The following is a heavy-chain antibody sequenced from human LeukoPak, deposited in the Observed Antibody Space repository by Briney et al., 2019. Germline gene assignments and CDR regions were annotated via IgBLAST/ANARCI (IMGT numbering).Heavy chain of an antibody. J-gene: IGHJ4*02. D-gene: IGHD5-18*01. CDR3: ARHGGYSYGYIPY. CDR2: IYYSGST. V-gene: IGHV4-39*01. CDR1: GGSISSSSYY. Sequence: SETLSLTCTVSGGSISSSSYYWGWIRQPPGKGLEWIGSIYYSGSTYYNPSLKSRVTISVDTSKNQFSLKLSSVTAADTAVYYCARHGGYSYGYIPYWGQGTLVTVCS.